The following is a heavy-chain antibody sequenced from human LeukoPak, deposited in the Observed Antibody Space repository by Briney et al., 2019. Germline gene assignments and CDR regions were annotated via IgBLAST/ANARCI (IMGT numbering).Heavy chain of an antibody. CDR3: ARVNWSIAAAGTHYYYYMDV. D-gene: IGHD6-13*01. CDR2: MYYSGSM. Sequence: PSETLSLTCAVYGGSFSGYYWGWIRQPPGKGLEWIGSMYYSGSMYYNPSLKSRVTISVDTSKNQFSLKLSSVTAADTAVYYCARVNWSIAAAGTHYYYYMDVWGKGTTVTVSS. V-gene: IGHV4-34*01. J-gene: IGHJ6*03. CDR1: GGSFSGYY.